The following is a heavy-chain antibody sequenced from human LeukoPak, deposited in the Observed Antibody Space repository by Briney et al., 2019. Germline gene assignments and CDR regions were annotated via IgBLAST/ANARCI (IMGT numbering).Heavy chain of an antibody. CDR1: GFTFSSYS. CDR2: ISSSSSHI. V-gene: IGHV3-21*01. Sequence: PGGSLRLSCAASGFTFSSYSMNWVRQAPGKGLEWVSSISSSSSHINYADSVKGRLTISRDNAENSLYLQMNSLRAEDTAVYYCARLDRGYSDYWGQGTLVTVSS. CDR3: ARLDRGYSDY. J-gene: IGHJ4*02. D-gene: IGHD3/OR15-3a*01.